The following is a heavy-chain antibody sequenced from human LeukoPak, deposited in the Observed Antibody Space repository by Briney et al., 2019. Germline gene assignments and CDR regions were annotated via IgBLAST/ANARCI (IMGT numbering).Heavy chain of an antibody. CDR3: GRWAEEYSSSWYYSYFDY. V-gene: IGHV1-18*01. J-gene: IGHJ4*02. Sequence: ASVKVSCKASGYTLTSYGISGVRQAPGQGLEWMGWISAYNGNTNYAQKLQGRVTMTTDTSTSTAYMELRSLRSDDTAVYYCGRWAEEYSSSWYYSYFDYWGQGTLVTVSS. CDR1: GYTLTSYG. D-gene: IGHD6-13*01. CDR2: ISAYNGNT.